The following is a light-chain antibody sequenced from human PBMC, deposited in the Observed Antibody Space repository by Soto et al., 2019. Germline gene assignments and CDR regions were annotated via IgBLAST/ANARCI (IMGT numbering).Light chain of an antibody. J-gene: IGLJ3*02. CDR3: CSYAGSSTFFV. V-gene: IGLV2-23*02. CDR1: SSDVGSYNL. Sequence: QSVLTQPASVSGSPGQSITISCTGTSSDVGSYNLVSWYQQHPGKAPKLMIYEVSKRPSGVSNRFSGSKSGNTASLTISGLQAEDEADYYCCSYAGSSTFFVFGGGTQLTVL. CDR2: EVS.